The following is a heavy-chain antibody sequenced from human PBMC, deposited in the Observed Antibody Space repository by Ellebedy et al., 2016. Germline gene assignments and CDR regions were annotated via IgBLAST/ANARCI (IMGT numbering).Heavy chain of an antibody. CDR3: AREEDYSNLFDY. J-gene: IGHJ4*02. Sequence: SETLSLTXTVSGYSISSGYYWGWIRQPPGKGLEWIGSIYHSGSTYYNPSLKSRVTISVDTSKNQFSLKLSSVTAADTAVYYCAREEDYSNLFDYWGQGTLVTVSS. D-gene: IGHD4-11*01. V-gene: IGHV4-38-2*02. CDR2: IYHSGST. CDR1: GYSISSGYY.